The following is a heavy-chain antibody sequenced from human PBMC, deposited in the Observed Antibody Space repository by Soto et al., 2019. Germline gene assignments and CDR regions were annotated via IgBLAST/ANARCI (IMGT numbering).Heavy chain of an antibody. Sequence: EVQLLESGGGLVQPGGSLTLSCAASGFTFSSYAMSWVRQAPGKGLEWVSAISGSGDSTYYADSVKGRFTISRDNSKNTLYLQMNSLRAEDTAVYYCAEVLGYCDGSGYGYFQHWGQGSLVTVSS. D-gene: IGHD3-22*01. J-gene: IGHJ1*01. CDR3: AEVLGYCDGSGYGYFQH. CDR2: ISGSGDST. CDR1: GFTFSSYA. V-gene: IGHV3-23*01.